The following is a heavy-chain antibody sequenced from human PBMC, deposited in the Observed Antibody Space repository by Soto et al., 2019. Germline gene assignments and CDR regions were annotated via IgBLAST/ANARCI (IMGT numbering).Heavy chain of an antibody. CDR3: ARRGAYHYDSSGYSVAF. CDR1: GFSFPTYW. D-gene: IGHD3-22*01. J-gene: IGHJ4*02. V-gene: IGHV5-51*01. CDR2: TYPGDSDT. Sequence: GESLKISCKGSGFSFPTYWIGWVRQMPGKGLEWMGITYPGDSDTRYSPSLQGLVTISVDKSISTAYLQWSSLKASDTAMYYCARRGAYHYDSSGYSVAFWGQGTLVTVSS.